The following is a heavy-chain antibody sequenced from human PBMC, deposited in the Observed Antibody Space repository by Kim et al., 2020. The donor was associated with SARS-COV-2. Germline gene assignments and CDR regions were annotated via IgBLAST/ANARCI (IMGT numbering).Heavy chain of an antibody. CDR2: IYSGGST. V-gene: IGHV3-66*01. CDR3: SRVPTGRYNHFAY. J-gene: IGHJ4*02. CDR1: GFTVSNNY. Sequence: GGSLRLSCAASGFTVSNNYMTWVRQAPGKGLEWVSIIYSGGSTYYADSVKGRFTFSSDNSKNTQYIQMNSLRAEDTAVYYCSRVPTGRYNHFAYWGQVT. D-gene: IGHD1-20*01.